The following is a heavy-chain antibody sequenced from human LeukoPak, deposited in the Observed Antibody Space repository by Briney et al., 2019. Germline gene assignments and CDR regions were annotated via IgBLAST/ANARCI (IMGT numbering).Heavy chain of an antibody. D-gene: IGHD3-3*01. Sequence: GGSLRLSCAASGFTVISNYMSWVRQAPGKGLEWVSVIYSGGSTYYADSVKGRFTISRHNSKNTLYLQMNSLRAEDTAVYYCARDGTESITIFGPISYYYGMDVWGQGTTVTVSS. J-gene: IGHJ6*02. V-gene: IGHV3-53*04. CDR2: IYSGGST. CDR1: GFTVISNY. CDR3: ARDGTESITIFGPISYYYGMDV.